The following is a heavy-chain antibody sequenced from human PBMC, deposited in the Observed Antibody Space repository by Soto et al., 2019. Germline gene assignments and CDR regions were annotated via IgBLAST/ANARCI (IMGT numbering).Heavy chain of an antibody. V-gene: IGHV3-30*18. CDR1: GFTFSSYG. CDR2: ISYDGSNK. Sequence: QVQLVESGGGVVQPGRSLRLSCAASGFTFSSYGMHWVRQAPGKGLEWVAVISYDGSNKYYADSVKGRFTISRDNSKNTLNLQMNSLRAEDTAVYYCAKETYYYGSGSPDFDCWAQGTLVAVS. D-gene: IGHD3-10*01. CDR3: AKETYYYGSGSPDFDC. J-gene: IGHJ4*02.